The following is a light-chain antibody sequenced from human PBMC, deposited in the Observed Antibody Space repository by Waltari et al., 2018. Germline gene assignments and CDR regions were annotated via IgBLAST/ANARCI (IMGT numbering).Light chain of an antibody. J-gene: IGKJ4*01. CDR1: PSISEL. Sequence: DIQLTQSPSTLSASVGDRVTITCRASPSISELLAWYQQKPGKAPNLLTYKASDLQSGIPTTFRGRWAGNEFTLTLSRLPTDDFATYFCLQYNSFPLTFGGGTKVEIK. CDR3: LQYNSFPLT. CDR2: KAS. V-gene: IGKV1-5*03.